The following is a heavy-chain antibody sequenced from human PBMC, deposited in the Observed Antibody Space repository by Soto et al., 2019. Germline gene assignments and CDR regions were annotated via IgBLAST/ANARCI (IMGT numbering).Heavy chain of an antibody. CDR1: GYTFTSYG. CDR2: ISAHKGNT. CDR3: ARGRYGDY. V-gene: IGHV1-18*01. J-gene: IGHJ4*02. Sequence: QVHLVQSGAEVKKPGASVKVSCKGSGYTFTSYGITWVRQAPGQGLEGMGWISAHKGNTDYAQKLQGRVTVTRDTSTSTADMELRSLNSDDTAVYYCARGRYGDYWGQGALVPVSS. D-gene: IGHD1-1*01.